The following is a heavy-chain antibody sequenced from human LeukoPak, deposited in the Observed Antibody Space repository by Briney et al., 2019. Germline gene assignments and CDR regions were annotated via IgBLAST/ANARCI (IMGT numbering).Heavy chain of an antibody. Sequence: GGSLRLSCAASGFTFSSYAMSWVRQAPGKGLEWVSAISGSGGSTYYADSVKGRFTISRDNSKNTLYLQMNSLRAEDTAVYYCAKDPSSSWFGDHFDYWGQGTLVTVSS. CDR3: AKDPSSSWFGDHFDY. CDR1: GFTFSSYA. CDR2: ISGSGGST. V-gene: IGHV3-23*01. D-gene: IGHD6-13*01. J-gene: IGHJ4*02.